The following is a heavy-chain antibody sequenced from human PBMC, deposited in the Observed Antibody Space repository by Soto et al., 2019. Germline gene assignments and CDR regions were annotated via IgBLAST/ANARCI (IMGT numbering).Heavy chain of an antibody. CDR2: FDAENGNT. V-gene: IGHV1-24*01. Sequence: ASVKVSCKVSGYTLTELSMHWVRQAPGKGLEWMGWFDAENGNTNYAQKLQGRVTMTTDTSTSTAYMELRSLRSDDTAVYYCARDEKAVAGNLDYWGQGTLVTVSS. D-gene: IGHD6-19*01. CDR1: GYTLTELS. CDR3: ARDEKAVAGNLDY. J-gene: IGHJ4*02.